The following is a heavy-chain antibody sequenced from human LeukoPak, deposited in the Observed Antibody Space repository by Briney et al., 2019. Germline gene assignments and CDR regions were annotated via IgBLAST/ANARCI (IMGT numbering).Heavy chain of an antibody. CDR2: ISYDGSNK. CDR1: GFTFSSYA. V-gene: IGHV3-30*04. J-gene: IGHJ4*02. CDR3: ARELSGYQLLWKPDY. D-gene: IGHD2-2*01. Sequence: GRSLRLSCAASGFTFSSYAMHWVRQAPGKGLEWVAVISYDGSNKYYADSVKGRFTISRDNSKNTLYLQMNSLRAEDTAVYYCARELSGYQLLWKPDYWGQGTLVTVSS.